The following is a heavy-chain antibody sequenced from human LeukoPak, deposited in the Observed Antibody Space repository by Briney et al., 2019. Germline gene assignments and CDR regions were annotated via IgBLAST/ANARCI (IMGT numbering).Heavy chain of an antibody. J-gene: IGHJ4*02. V-gene: IGHV1-8*02. D-gene: IGHD7-27*01. CDR1: GYTFHSYW. Sequence: GESLKISCKGSGYTFHSYWIAWVRQATGLRPEWMGWMSPNSGDTGYARKFQDRVTMTRNTSISTAYMELSSLRSDDTAVYYCARGPPNWGYDYWGPGTLVTVSS. CDR3: ARGPPNWGYDY. CDR2: MSPNSGDT.